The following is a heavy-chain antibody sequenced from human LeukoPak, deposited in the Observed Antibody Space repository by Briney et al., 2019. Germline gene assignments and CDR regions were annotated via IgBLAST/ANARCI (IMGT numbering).Heavy chain of an antibody. CDR2: ISGLGGST. V-gene: IGHV3-23*01. Sequence: GGSLRLSCAASGFTFSSYAMNWVRQAPGKGLEWVSVISGLGGSTYYADSVKGRVTISRDNSRNMLNLQMNNLRAEDTAVYYCAKDASGWGPYYSYYYYMDVWGKGTTVTVSS. CDR3: AKDASGWGPYYSYYYYMDV. J-gene: IGHJ6*03. D-gene: IGHD6-19*01. CDR1: GFTFSSYA.